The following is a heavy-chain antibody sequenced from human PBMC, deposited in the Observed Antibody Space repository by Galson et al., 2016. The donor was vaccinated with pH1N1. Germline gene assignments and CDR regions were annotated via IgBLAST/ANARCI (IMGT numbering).Heavy chain of an antibody. D-gene: IGHD5-12*01. CDR2: IKQDGSVK. V-gene: IGHV3-7*01. Sequence: SLRLSCAASGFTFTDYWMSWVRQTPGKGLEWVANIKQDGSVKYYVDSVRGRFTISRDNAKNSLYLQMNSLRAEDTAVYYCSRKGLPDYWGQGTLVTVSS. J-gene: IGHJ4*02. CDR3: SRKGLPDY. CDR1: GFTFTDYW.